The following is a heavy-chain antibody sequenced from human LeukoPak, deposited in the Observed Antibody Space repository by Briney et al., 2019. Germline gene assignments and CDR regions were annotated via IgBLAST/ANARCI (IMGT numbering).Heavy chain of an antibody. CDR3: AKMYGGTYIGS. Sequence: GGSLRLSCAASGFTFSSYAMSRVRQAPGKGLEWVSYISSTGNPRHYAESVEGRFTISRDNAKNSLYLQMNSLRAEDTAVYYCAKMYGGTYIGSWGQGTLVTVSA. D-gene: IGHD1-26*01. J-gene: IGHJ4*02. CDR2: ISSTGNPR. CDR1: GFTFSSYA. V-gene: IGHV3-48*01.